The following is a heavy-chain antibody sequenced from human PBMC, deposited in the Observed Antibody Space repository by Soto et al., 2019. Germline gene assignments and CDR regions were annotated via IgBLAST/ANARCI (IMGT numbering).Heavy chain of an antibody. V-gene: IGHV3-21*01. D-gene: IGHD2-15*01. CDR1: GFTFSVSA. J-gene: IGHJ4*02. CDR3: ARGGGSLNY. Sequence: DVHLVESGGGLVKPGGSLRLSCEASGFTFSVSAMNWVHQAPGKGLEWVSSINGGSTSVHYADSVKGRFTISRDNANNSLSLQLNNLRVEDTAVYYCARGGGSLNYWGQGTLVSVSS. CDR2: INGGSTSV.